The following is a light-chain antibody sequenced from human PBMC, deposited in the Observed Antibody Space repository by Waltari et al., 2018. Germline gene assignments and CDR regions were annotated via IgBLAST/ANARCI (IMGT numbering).Light chain of an antibody. CDR3: QQRTNWPWT. Sequence: EIVLTQSPATLSLSPGERATLSCRASQSVRSYLGWYQQKPGQAPRLIIYDASSRAPGIPARFSGSGSGTDFTLTISRLEPEDLAIYYCQQRTNWPWTFGQGTKVEIK. J-gene: IGKJ1*01. CDR1: QSVRSY. V-gene: IGKV3-11*01. CDR2: DAS.